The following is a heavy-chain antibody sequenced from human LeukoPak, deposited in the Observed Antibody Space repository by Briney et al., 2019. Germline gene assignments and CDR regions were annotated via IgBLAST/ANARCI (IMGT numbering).Heavy chain of an antibody. CDR3: ARRLQRHFDY. J-gene: IGHJ4*02. Sequence: GESLKISCRGSGYSFTSYWISWVRQMPGKGLEWMGRIDPSDSYTNYSPSFQGHVTISVDKSISTAYLQWSSLKASDTAMYYCARRLQRHFDYWGQGTLATVSS. CDR2: IDPSDSYT. CDR1: GYSFTSYW. V-gene: IGHV5-10-1*01. D-gene: IGHD2-15*01.